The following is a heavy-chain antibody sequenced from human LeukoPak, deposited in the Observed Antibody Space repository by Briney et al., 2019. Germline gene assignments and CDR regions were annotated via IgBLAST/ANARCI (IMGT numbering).Heavy chain of an antibody. D-gene: IGHD2-2*01. V-gene: IGHV3-64*01. CDR1: GFTFSSYA. CDR2: ISRNGDST. CDR3: ASSLASFCSSASCGSYYYMDV. Sequence: AGRSLRLSCAASGFTFSSYAMHWVRQAPGKGLEYVSAISRNGDSTYYANSVKGRFTISRDNSKNTLYLQMGSLRAEDMAIYYCASSLASFCSSASCGSYYYMDVWGNGATVTVSS. J-gene: IGHJ6*03.